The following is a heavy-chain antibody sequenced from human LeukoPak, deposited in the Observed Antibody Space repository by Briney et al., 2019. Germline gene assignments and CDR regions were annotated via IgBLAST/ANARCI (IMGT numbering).Heavy chain of an antibody. CDR2: IYYSGST. D-gene: IGHD2-2*01. CDR1: GGSISSYY. J-gene: IGHJ4*02. Sequence: SETLSLTCTVSGGSISSYYWSWIRQPPGKGLEWIGYIYYSGSTNYNPSLKSRVTISVDTSKNQFSLKLSSVTAADAAVYYCARGYCSSTSCYAGPIDYWGQGTLVTVSS. CDR3: ARGYCSSTSCYAGPIDY. V-gene: IGHV4-59*01.